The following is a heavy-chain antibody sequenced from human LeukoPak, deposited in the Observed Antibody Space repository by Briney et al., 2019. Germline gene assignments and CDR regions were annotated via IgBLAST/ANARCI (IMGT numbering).Heavy chain of an antibody. CDR1: GFTFTSYA. Sequence: PGGSLRLSCAASGFTFTSYAMTWVRQAPGKGLEWVSVISGSGLSTYYADSVKGRFTISRDNFKNTLYLQMNSLRAEDTAVYYCAKDIVVAAGDDAFDFWGQGTMVTVSS. CDR3: AKDIVVAAGDDAFDF. J-gene: IGHJ3*01. D-gene: IGHD6-19*01. V-gene: IGHV3-23*01. CDR2: ISGSGLST.